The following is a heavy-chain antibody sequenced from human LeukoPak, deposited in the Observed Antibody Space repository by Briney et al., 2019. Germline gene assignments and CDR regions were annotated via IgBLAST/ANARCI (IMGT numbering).Heavy chain of an antibody. CDR2: ISSSSSTI. V-gene: IGHV3-48*01. Sequence: HPGGSLRLSCAASGFTFSSYSMNWVRQAPGKGLEWVSYISSSSSTIYYADSVKGRFTISRDNSKNTLYLQMNSLRAEDTAVYYCAKDTRVTYYYAKRGYYFDYWGQGTLVTVSS. D-gene: IGHD3-10*01. CDR1: GFTFSSYS. J-gene: IGHJ4*02. CDR3: AKDTRVTYYYAKRGYYFDY.